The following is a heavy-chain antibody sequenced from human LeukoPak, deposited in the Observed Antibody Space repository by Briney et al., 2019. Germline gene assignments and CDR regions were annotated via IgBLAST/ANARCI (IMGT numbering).Heavy chain of an antibody. CDR2: IAYDGSRA. CDR1: GFTFGGYG. CDR3: ARYNNEQFDY. J-gene: IGHJ4*02. D-gene: IGHD1-1*01. V-gene: IGHV3-33*03. Sequence: GGSLRLSCAGSGFTFGGYGMQWFRQTPGKGLEWVAVIAYDGSRAFYADSVKGRFTISRDNAKNTVSRQMDDLRVQDTAFYFCARYNNEQFDYWGQGTLVTVSS.